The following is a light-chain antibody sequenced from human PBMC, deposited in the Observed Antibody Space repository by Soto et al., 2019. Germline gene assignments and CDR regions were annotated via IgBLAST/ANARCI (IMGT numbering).Light chain of an antibody. CDR3: QSFDSSLSGVV. J-gene: IGLJ2*01. Sequence: QLVLTQPPSVSGAPGQRVTISCTGSSSNIGAGYYVQWYQQLPGAAPKLLIYGNSNRPSGVPDRFSGSKSDTSASLTITGLQAEDEADYYCQSFDSSLSGVVFGGGTKLTVL. CDR2: GNS. V-gene: IGLV1-40*01. CDR1: SSNIGAGYY.